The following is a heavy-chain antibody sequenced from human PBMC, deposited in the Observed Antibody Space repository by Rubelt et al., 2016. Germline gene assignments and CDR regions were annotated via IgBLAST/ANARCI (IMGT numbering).Heavy chain of an antibody. CDR1: GFTFSSYA. J-gene: IGHJ1*01. V-gene: IGHV3-21*01. CDR2: ISSSSSYI. Sequence: EVQLLESGGGLVQPGGSLRLSCAASGFTFSSYAMSWVRQAPGKGLEWVSSISSSSSYIYYADSVEGRFTISRDNAKNSLYLQMNSLRAEDTAVYYCAKGGQGGPSAEYFQHWGQGTLVTVSS. D-gene: IGHD3-10*01. CDR3: AKGGQGGPSAEYFQH.